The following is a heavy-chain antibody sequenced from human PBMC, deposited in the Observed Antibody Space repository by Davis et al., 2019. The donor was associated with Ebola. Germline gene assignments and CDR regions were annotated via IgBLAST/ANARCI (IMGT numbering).Heavy chain of an antibody. V-gene: IGHV3-7*01. CDR2: IKHDGSEK. D-gene: IGHD3-3*01. J-gene: IGHJ4*02. CDR1: GFTFRNYW. Sequence: GGSLRLSCAGSGFTFRNYWMSWVRQAPGKGLEWVANIKHDGSEKYSVDSVKGRFIISRDNTQNSLSLQMNSLRPEDTAVYFCATFKIFGVVYDYWGQGTLVTVSS. CDR3: ATFKIFGVVYDY.